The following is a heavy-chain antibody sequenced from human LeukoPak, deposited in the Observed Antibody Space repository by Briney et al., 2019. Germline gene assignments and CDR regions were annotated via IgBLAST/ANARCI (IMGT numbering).Heavy chain of an antibody. CDR2: INHSGST. V-gene: IGHV4-34*01. J-gene: IGHJ6*03. CDR3: ARAPDGGFGSYYYHYMDV. Sequence: SETLSLTCAVYGGSFSGYYWSWIRQPPGKGLEWIGEINHSGSTNYNPSLKSRVTMSVDTSKNQFSLKLSSVTAADTAVYYCARAPDGGFGSYYYHYMDVWGKGTTVTVSS. D-gene: IGHD3-16*01. CDR1: GGSFSGYY.